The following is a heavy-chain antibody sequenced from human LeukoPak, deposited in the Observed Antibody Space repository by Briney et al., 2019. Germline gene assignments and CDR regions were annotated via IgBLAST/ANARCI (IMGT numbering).Heavy chain of an antibody. Sequence: PSETLSLTCAVYGGSFSGYYWSWIRQPPGKGLEWIGEINHSGSTNYNPSLKSRVTISVDTSKNQFSLKLSSVTAADTAVYYCARHFSPPDSSGYFDYWGQGTLVTVSS. D-gene: IGHD3-22*01. CDR2: INHSGST. J-gene: IGHJ4*02. V-gene: IGHV4-34*01. CDR1: GGSFSGYY. CDR3: ARHFSPPDSSGYFDY.